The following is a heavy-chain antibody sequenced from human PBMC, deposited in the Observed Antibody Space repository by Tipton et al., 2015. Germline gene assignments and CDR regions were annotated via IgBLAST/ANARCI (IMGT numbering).Heavy chain of an antibody. CDR1: GGSISSYY. CDR2: IYYSGST. D-gene: IGHD4-11*01. V-gene: IGHV4-59*08. Sequence: TLSLTCTVSGGSISSYYWSWIRQPPGKGLEWIGYIYYSGSTNYNPSLKSRVTISVDTSKNQFSLKLRSVTAADTAVYHCARGYSNYAGWFGPWGQGTLVTVSS. J-gene: IGHJ5*02. CDR3: ARGYSNYAGWFGP.